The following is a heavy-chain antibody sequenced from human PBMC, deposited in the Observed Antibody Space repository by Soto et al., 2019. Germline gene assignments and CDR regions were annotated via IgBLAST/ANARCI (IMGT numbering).Heavy chain of an antibody. CDR2: IRSKAYGGTT. CDR1: GFTFGDYA. CDR3: TRHQLLPFDY. Sequence: GGSLRLSCTASGFTFGDYAMSWVRQAPGKGLEWVGFIRSKAYGGTTEYAASVKGRFTISRDDSKSIAYLQMNSLKTEDTAVYYCTRHQLLPFDYWGQGTLVTVSS. J-gene: IGHJ4*02. V-gene: IGHV3-49*04. D-gene: IGHD2-2*01.